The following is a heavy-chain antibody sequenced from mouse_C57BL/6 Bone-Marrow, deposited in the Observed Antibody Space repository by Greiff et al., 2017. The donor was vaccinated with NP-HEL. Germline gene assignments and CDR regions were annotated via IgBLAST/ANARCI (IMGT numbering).Heavy chain of an antibody. CDR1: GFNIKDDY. CDR2: IDPENGDT. J-gene: IGHJ3*01. Sequence: EVQLQESGAELVRPGASVKLSCTASGFNIKDDYMHWVKQRPEQGLEWIGWIDPENGDTEYASKFQGKATITADTSSNTAYLQLSSLTSEDTAVYYCTTGWFAYWGQGTLVTVSA. CDR3: TTGWFAY. V-gene: IGHV14-4*01.